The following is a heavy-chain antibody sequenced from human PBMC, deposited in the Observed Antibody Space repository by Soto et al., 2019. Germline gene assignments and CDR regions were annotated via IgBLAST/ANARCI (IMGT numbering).Heavy chain of an antibody. J-gene: IGHJ6*02. CDR3: AKVGNEYGGYYHDVMYC. V-gene: IGHV3-30*18. Sequence: SLRVSCAASGITPSSYGMHWVRQAPGKRQEWLAVISYDGSNKYYADSVKGRFTISRDNSKSTVYLQMNSLRPEDTAVYYCAKVGNEYGGYYHDVMYCWSQGPTV. CDR1: GITPSSYG. CDR2: ISYDGSNK. D-gene: IGHD4-17*01.